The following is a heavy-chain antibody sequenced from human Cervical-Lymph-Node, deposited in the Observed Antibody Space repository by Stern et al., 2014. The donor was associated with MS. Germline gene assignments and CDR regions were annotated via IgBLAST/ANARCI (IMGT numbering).Heavy chain of an antibody. D-gene: IGHD6-13*01. V-gene: IGHV1-69*01. CDR3: SRERYSSSPPPLDY. J-gene: IGHJ4*02. Sequence: VQLVESGAEVKKPGSSVKVSCKASGGTFSSYDISWVRQAPGQGLEWMGGIIPIIGTANYAQKFQGRVTITEDELTSTAYMALISLRSEDTAVYSCSRERYSSSPPPLDYWGQGTLVTVSS. CDR1: GGTFSSYD. CDR2: IIPIIGTA.